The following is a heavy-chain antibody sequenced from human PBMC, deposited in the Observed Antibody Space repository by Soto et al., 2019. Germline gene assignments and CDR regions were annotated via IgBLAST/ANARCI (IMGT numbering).Heavy chain of an antibody. V-gene: IGHV3-23*01. CDR1: GFNFNIYA. Sequence: EVQLLESGGGLVQPGGSLILSCAASGFNFNIYALSWVRQATGKGLEWVSTISNGGDSTYVADSMNGRVTISRDNSKNPVSLQMTSLSAEDTSTYFCAKAPRNTFYNEDMIVWGTVTRFPVSS. CDR3: AKAPRNTFYNEDMIV. CDR2: ISNGGDST. D-gene: IGHD1-1*01. J-gene: IGHJ6*03.